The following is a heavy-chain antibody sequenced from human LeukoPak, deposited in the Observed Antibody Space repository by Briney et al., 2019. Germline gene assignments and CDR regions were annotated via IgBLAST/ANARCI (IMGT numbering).Heavy chain of an antibody. CDR1: GYTFTGYY. D-gene: IGHD3-10*01. Sequence: SVKVSRKASGYTFTGYYMHWVRQAPGQGLEWMGGIIPIFGTANYAQKFQGRVTITADESTSTAYMELSSLRSEDTAVYYCARAGSGSYYNYYYYMDVWGKGTTVTVSS. CDR2: IIPIFGTA. J-gene: IGHJ6*03. CDR3: ARAGSGSYYNYYYYMDV. V-gene: IGHV1-69*13.